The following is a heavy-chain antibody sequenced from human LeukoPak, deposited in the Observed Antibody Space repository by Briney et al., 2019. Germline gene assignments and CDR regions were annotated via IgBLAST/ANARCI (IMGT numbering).Heavy chain of an antibody. CDR1: GYTFTSYD. V-gene: IGHV1-8*01. D-gene: IGHD3-22*01. Sequence: GASVKVSCKASGYTFTSYDINWVRQATGQRLEWMGWMNPNSGNTGYAQKFQGRVTMTRNTSLSTAYMELSSLRSEDTAVYCCARGYYDYDSSGYSDYWGQGTLVTVSS. J-gene: IGHJ4*02. CDR2: MNPNSGNT. CDR3: ARGYYDYDSSGYSDY.